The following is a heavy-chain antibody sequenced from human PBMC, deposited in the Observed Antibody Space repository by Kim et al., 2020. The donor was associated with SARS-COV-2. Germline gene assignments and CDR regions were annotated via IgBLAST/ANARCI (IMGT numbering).Heavy chain of an antibody. Sequence: GGSLRLSCAASGFTFSSYAMSWVRQAPGKGLEWVSAISGSGGSTYYADSVKGRFTISRDNSKNTLYLQMNSLRAEDTAVYYCAKDPLIEAVVVPAEAFDIWGQGTMVTVSS. D-gene: IGHD2-2*01. CDR2: ISGSGGST. V-gene: IGHV3-23*01. CDR3: AKDPLIEAVVVPAEAFDI. J-gene: IGHJ3*02. CDR1: GFTFSSYA.